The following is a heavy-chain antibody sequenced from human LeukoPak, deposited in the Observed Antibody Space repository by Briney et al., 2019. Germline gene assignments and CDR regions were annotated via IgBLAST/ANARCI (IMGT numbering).Heavy chain of an antibody. D-gene: IGHD3-22*01. Sequence: PSETLSLTCAVYGGPFSGYYWSWIRQPPGKGLEWIGEINHSGSTNYNPSLKSRVTISVDTSKNQFSLKLSSVTAADTAVYYCARGASGYYDSSEDYWGQGTLVTVSS. CDR1: GGPFSGYY. V-gene: IGHV4-34*01. J-gene: IGHJ4*02. CDR2: INHSGST. CDR3: ARGASGYYDSSEDY.